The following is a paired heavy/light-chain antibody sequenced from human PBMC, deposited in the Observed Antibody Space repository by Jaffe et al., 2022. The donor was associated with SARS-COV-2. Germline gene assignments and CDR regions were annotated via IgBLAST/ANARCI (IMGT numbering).Light chain of an antibody. CDR2: DAS. CDR3: QQLNNYPLT. Sequence: DIQLTQSPSFLSASVGDRVIITCRASQGINSYLAWHQQKPGKAPKLLIYDASTLQSGVPSRFSGSRSGTEFTLTISSLQPEDFATYYCQQLNNYPLTFGGGTKVEIK. J-gene: IGKJ4*01. CDR1: QGINSY. V-gene: IGKV1-9*01.
Heavy chain of an antibody. D-gene: IGHD6-19*01. CDR1: GYTFTTYA. Sequence: QVQLVQSGAEVKKPGASVTISCKASGYTFTTYAMHWVRQAPGQRLEWMGWINAGNGNTKYSQKFQDRLTITRDISASTVYMELSSLRSEDTAVYYCAREHGIGWLVVDYWGQGALVTVSS. V-gene: IGHV1-3*01. J-gene: IGHJ4*02. CDR3: AREHGIGWLVVDY. CDR2: INAGNGNT.